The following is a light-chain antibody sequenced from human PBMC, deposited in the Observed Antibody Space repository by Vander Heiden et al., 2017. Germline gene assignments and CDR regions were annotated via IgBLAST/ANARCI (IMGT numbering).Light chain of an antibody. CDR2: GAS. V-gene: IGKV3-20*01. CDR1: QSVSSSY. Sequence: EIVLTQSPGTLSLSPGERATLSCRASQSVSSSYLAWYQQKHGQAPRLLIYGASSRATGIPERFSGSGSGTDFTLTISRLEPEDFAVYYCQQYGSSPRYTFGQGTKLEIK. J-gene: IGKJ2*01. CDR3: QQYGSSPRYT.